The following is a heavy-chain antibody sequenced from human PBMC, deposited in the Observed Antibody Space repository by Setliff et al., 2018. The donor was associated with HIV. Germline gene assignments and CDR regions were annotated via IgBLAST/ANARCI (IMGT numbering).Heavy chain of an antibody. J-gene: IGHJ4*02. V-gene: IGHV3-7*03. Sequence: QPGGSLRLSCAASGFTFSSYWMSWVRQAPGKGLEWVANIKLDGSEKYYVDSVKGRFTISRDNAKNSLYLQMNSLRAEDTAVYYCATENSGSYCFDYWGQGTLVTVSS. CDR3: ATENSGSYCFDY. CDR2: IKLDGSEK. D-gene: IGHD1-26*01. CDR1: GFTFSSYW.